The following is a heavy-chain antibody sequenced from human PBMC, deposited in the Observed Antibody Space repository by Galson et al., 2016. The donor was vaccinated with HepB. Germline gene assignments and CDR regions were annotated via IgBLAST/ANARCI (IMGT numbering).Heavy chain of an antibody. J-gene: IGHJ4*02. V-gene: IGHV4-39*01. D-gene: IGHD4-17*01. Sequence: SETLSLTCSVSGGSISSSSYSWGWIRQPPGKGLEWIGNSDYSGKTSYNPALKSRVTIYVDTSKKQFSPNLRSVTAADTAVYYCARTYGDYVPIDFWGQGTLVTVSS. CDR2: SDYSGKT. CDR3: ARTYGDYVPIDF. CDR1: GGSISSSSYS.